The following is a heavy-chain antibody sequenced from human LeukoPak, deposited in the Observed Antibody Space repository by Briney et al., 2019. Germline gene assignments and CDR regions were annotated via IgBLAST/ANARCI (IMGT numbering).Heavy chain of an antibody. CDR1: GFTFSSYG. D-gene: IGHD4-23*01. CDR3: AKDFGGDYGGNSADY. Sequence: PGRSLRLSCAASGFTFSSYGMHWVRQAPGKGLEWVAVISYDGSNKYYADSVKGRFTISRDNSKNTLCLQMNSLRAEDTAVYYCAKDFGGDYGGNSADYWGQGTLVTVSS. J-gene: IGHJ4*02. V-gene: IGHV3-30*18. CDR2: ISYDGSNK.